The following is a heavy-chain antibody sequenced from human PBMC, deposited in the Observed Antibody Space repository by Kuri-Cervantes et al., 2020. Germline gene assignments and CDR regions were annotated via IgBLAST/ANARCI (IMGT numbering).Heavy chain of an antibody. CDR3: ARDQAIYYDSSGYYGGYYYGMDV. J-gene: IGHJ6*02. Sequence: SVKVSCKASGYTFTSYDINWVRQATGQGLEWMGGIIPLFTTSNYAQKFQGRVTITADESTYTVYMELSSLGSEDTAVYYCARDQAIYYDSSGYYGGYYYGMDVWGQGTTVTVSS. CDR1: GYTFTSYD. V-gene: IGHV1-69*13. CDR2: IIPLFTTS. D-gene: IGHD3-22*01.